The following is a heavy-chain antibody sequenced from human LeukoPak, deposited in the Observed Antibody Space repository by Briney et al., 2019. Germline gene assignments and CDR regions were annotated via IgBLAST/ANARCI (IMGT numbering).Heavy chain of an antibody. CDR3: ARDRGIYDSSGYYLPYYFDY. V-gene: IGHV4-59*12. Sequence: SETLSLTCTVSGGSISSYYWSWIRQPPGKGLEWIGYIYYSGSTNYNPSLKSRVTISVDTSKNQFSLKLSSVTAADTAVYYCARDRGIYDSSGYYLPYYFDYWGQGTLVTVSS. CDR1: GGSISSYY. D-gene: IGHD3-22*01. CDR2: IYYSGST. J-gene: IGHJ4*02.